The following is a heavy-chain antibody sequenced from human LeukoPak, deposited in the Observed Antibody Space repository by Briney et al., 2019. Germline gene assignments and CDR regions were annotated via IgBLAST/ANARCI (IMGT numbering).Heavy chain of an antibody. CDR3: AKESLRSGSSYGSYFDC. CDR2: IRYDGSNK. Sequence: QSGGSLRLSCAASGFTFSSYGMHWVRQAPGKGLEWVAFIRYDGSNKYYADSVKGRFTISRDNSKNTLYPQMSSLRSEDTAVYSCAKESLRSGSSYGSYFDCWGQGTLVTVSS. V-gene: IGHV3-30*02. CDR1: GFTFSSYG. J-gene: IGHJ4*02. D-gene: IGHD1-26*01.